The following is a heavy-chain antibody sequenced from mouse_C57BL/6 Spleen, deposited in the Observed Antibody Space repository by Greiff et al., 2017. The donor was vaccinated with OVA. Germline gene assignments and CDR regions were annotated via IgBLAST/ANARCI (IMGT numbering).Heavy chain of an antibody. J-gene: IGHJ4*01. Sequence: QVQLQQPGAELVRPGSSVKLSCKASGYTFTSYWMHWVKQRPIQGLEWIGNIDPSDSETHYNQKFKDKATLTVDKSSSTAYMQLSSLTSEDSAVYYCAREFYDSHYYAMDYWGQGTSVTVSS. D-gene: IGHD1-1*01. CDR2: IDPSDSET. CDR1: GYTFTSYW. CDR3: AREFYDSHYYAMDY. V-gene: IGHV1-52*01.